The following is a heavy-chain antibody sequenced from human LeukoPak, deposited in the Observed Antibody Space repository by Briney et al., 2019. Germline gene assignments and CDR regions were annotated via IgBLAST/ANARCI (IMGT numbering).Heavy chain of an antibody. CDR1: GFTFSDYY. CDR2: IGDSGSPI. Sequence: GGSLRLFCAASGFTFSDYYMSWIRQAPGKGVEWVSYIGDSGSPIYYADSVKGRFTIPRDNAENSLYLQMNSLRAEDTAVYYCVRGPSDSSLPGYWGQGTLVTVSS. D-gene: IGHD3-22*01. J-gene: IGHJ4*02. V-gene: IGHV3-11*01. CDR3: VRGPSDSSLPGY.